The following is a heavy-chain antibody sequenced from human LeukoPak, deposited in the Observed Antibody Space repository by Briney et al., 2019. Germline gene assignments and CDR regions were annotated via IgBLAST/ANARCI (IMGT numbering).Heavy chain of an antibody. J-gene: IGHJ4*02. CDR2: IDPSDSYT. V-gene: IGHV5-10-1*01. CDR3: ARHSHYDFWSGYLDY. Sequence: GESLKICCKGSGYRFTNYWISWVREMPGKGLEWMGKIDPSDSYTSYSPSFQGHVTISADKSISAAFLQWSSLKASDTAMYYCARHSHYDFWSGYLDYWGQGTLVTVSS. D-gene: IGHD3-3*01. CDR1: GYRFTNYW.